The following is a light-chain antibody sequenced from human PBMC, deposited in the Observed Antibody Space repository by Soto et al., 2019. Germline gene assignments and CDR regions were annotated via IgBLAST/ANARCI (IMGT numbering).Light chain of an antibody. CDR2: GAS. CDR1: QSVSST. CDR3: HQFNTLPL. V-gene: IGKV3-15*01. Sequence: TQSPSTLSASIGERATXSCRASQSVSSTVAWYQQKPGQPPRLLIYGASTRATGIPDRFSGDGSGTEFTLTISSLQSEDFAVYYSHQFNTLPLFGQGTRLEIK. J-gene: IGKJ5*01.